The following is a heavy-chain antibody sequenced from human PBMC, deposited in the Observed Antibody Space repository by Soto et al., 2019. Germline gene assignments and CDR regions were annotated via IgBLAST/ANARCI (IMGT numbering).Heavy chain of an antibody. Sequence: QVQLVESGGGLVRPGGSLRLSCEASGFTFRDYYMTWFRQAPGKGLEWLSYIDSSTKYTNYADSVKGRFTISRDNAKNSLYLQMNSLRADETAVYYCAREYYYNMDVWGQGTMVTVSS. V-gene: IGHV3-11*05. CDR1: GFTFRDYY. CDR2: IDSSTKYT. J-gene: IGHJ6*02. CDR3: AREYYYNMDV.